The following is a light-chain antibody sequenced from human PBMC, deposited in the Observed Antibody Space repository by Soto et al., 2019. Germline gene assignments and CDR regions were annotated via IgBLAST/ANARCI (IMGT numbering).Light chain of an antibody. V-gene: IGKV1-39*01. CDR3: QQSYSTPA. CDR1: QSISSY. Sequence: DLPMTQSPSSLSASVGDRVTITCRASQSISSYLNWYQQKPGKAPKLLIYAASSLQSGVPSRFSGSASGTDFTLTISSLQPEDFATYYCQQSYSTPAFGGGTKVEIK. J-gene: IGKJ4*01. CDR2: AAS.